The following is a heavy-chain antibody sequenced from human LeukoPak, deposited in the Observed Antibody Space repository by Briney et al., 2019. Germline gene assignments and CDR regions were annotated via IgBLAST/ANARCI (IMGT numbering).Heavy chain of an antibody. Sequence: ASVKVSCKASGYTFSSYAISWVRQAPGQGLEWMGWISPYNGNTKYAQKFQGRVTMTTDTSTSTAYMELRSLRSDDTAVYYCARQYYYDSSGYYSSLYYFDYWGQGTLVTVSS. CDR3: ARQYYYDSSGYYSSLYYFDY. J-gene: IGHJ4*02. CDR1: GYTFSSYA. V-gene: IGHV1-18*04. D-gene: IGHD3-22*01. CDR2: ISPYNGNT.